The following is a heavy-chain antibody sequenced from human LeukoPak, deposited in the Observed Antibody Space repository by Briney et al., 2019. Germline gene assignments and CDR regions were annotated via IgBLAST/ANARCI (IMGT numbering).Heavy chain of an antibody. Sequence: ASVKVSCKASGGTFSRYAISWVRQAPGQGLECMGGIIPIFGTANYAQKFQGRVTITTDESTSTAYMELSSLRSEDTAVYYCARGDRDGYNYDYWGQGTLVTVSS. CDR1: GGTFSRYA. J-gene: IGHJ4*02. CDR3: ARGDRDGYNYDY. CDR2: IIPIFGTA. V-gene: IGHV1-69*05. D-gene: IGHD5-24*01.